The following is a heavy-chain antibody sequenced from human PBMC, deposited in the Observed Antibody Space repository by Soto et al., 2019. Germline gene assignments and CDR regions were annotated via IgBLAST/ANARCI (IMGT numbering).Heavy chain of an antibody. J-gene: IGHJ4*02. CDR2: IYHSGST. CDR3: AREREEIYYDSSGYEGYYFDY. Sequence: QVQLQESGPGLVKPSGTLSLTCAVSGGSISSSNWWSWVRQPPGKGLEWIGEIYHSGSTNYNPSLKSRVTISVDKSKNQFSLKLSSVTAADTAVYYCAREREEIYYDSSGYEGYYFDYWGQGTLVTVSS. CDR1: GGSISSSNW. V-gene: IGHV4-4*02. D-gene: IGHD3-22*01.